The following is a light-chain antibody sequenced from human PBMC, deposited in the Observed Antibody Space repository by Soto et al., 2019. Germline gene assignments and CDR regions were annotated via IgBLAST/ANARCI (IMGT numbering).Light chain of an antibody. CDR3: QKYSSVPV. CDR1: QGIRNY. CDR2: AAS. J-gene: IGKJ3*01. V-gene: IGKV1-27*01. Sequence: DIQMTQSPTSLSASVGDRVTITCRASQGIRNYVAWYQQIPGKAPKLLIYAASTLQSGVPSRFSGSGCGTDFTLTINGLQPEDVATYSCQKYSSVPVFGPGTKVEIK.